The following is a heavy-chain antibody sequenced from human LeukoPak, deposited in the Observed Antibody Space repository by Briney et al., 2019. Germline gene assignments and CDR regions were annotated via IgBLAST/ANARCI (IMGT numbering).Heavy chain of an antibody. CDR1: GGSISSYY. V-gene: IGHV4-59*01. D-gene: IGHD3-22*01. CDR2: IYYSRST. J-gene: IGHJ4*02. Sequence: PSETLSLTCTVSGGSISSYYWSWIRQPPGKGLEWIGYIYYSRSTNYNPSLKSRVTISVDTSKNQFSLKLSSVTAADTAVYYCAREGSYYDSSGYSSAFDYWGQGTLVTVSS. CDR3: AREGSYYDSSGYSSAFDY.